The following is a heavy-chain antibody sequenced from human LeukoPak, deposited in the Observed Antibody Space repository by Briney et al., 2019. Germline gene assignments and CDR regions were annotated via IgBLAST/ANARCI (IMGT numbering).Heavy chain of an antibody. Sequence: QTGGSLRLSCAASGFTFSSYAMSWVRQAPGKGLEWVSGISGSGDNTYYADSVKGRFTISRDNSKNTLYVQVNSLGTEDTAAYYCAKGSYYDSSGFFYFDYWGQGTLVTVSS. D-gene: IGHD3-22*01. CDR1: GFTFSSYA. CDR3: AKGSYYDSSGFFYFDY. CDR2: ISGSGDNT. V-gene: IGHV3-23*01. J-gene: IGHJ4*02.